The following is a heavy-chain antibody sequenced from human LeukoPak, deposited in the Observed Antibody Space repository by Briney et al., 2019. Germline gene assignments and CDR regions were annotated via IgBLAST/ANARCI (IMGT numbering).Heavy chain of an antibody. J-gene: IGHJ4*02. CDR3: ARGRIAAAGTFDY. CDR2: IYYSGST. V-gene: IGHV4-59*11. D-gene: IGHD6-13*01. Sequence: SETLSLTCTVSGGSISSHYWSWIRQPPGKGLEWIGYIYYSGSTNYNPSLKSRVTISVDTSKNQFSLKLSSVTAADTAVYYCARGRIAAAGTFDYWGQGTLVTVSS. CDR1: GGSISSHY.